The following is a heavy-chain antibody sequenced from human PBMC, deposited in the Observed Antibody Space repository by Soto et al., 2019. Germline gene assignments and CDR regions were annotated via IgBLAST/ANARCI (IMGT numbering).Heavy chain of an antibody. J-gene: IGHJ4*02. CDR2: INEDGSEK. CDR1: GFTFRSYW. Sequence: GGSLRLSCGVSGFTFRSYWMSWVRQAPGKGLEWVANINEDGSEKYYVDSVKGRFTISRDNAKNSLYLQMNSLRAEDTAVYYCSGGGQLWSDWGQGTLVTVSS. V-gene: IGHV3-7*03. CDR3: SGGGQLWSD. D-gene: IGHD5-18*01.